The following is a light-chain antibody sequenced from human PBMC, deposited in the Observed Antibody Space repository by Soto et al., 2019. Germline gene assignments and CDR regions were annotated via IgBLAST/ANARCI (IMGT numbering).Light chain of an antibody. V-gene: IGKV3-20*01. CDR3: QQYNYSPTT. J-gene: IGKJ1*01. CDR1: QSVSSSY. CDR2: DAS. Sequence: EIVLTQSPGTLSLSPGERATLSCRASQSVSSSYLAWYQQKPGQAPRLLIYDASSRATGIPDRFSGSGSGTDFTLTISRLEPEDFAVYYCQQYNYSPTTLGQGTKVEIK.